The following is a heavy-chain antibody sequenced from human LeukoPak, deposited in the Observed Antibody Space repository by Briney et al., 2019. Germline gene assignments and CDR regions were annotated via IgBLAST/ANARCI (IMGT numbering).Heavy chain of an antibody. CDR2: VSTSSIYI. D-gene: IGHD3-16*01. CDR3: ARGDRLGAALLASFDY. CDR1: GFTFSSYS. Sequence: GGSLRLSCAASGFTFSSYSMNWVRQAPGKGLEWVSSVSTSSIYIYYADSLKGRFTISRDNAKNSLYLQMNSPRAEDTAVYYCARGDRLGAALLASFDYWGQGTLVTVSS. J-gene: IGHJ4*02. V-gene: IGHV3-21*01.